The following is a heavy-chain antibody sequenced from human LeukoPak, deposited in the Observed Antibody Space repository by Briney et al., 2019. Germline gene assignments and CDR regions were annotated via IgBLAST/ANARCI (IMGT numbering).Heavy chain of an antibody. J-gene: IGHJ4*02. CDR2: IYSGGST. Sequence: PGGSLRLSCAASGFTVSYNYMSWVRQAPGKGLEWVSVIYSGGSTYYADSVKGRFTISRDNSKNTLYLQMNSLRAEDTAVYYCAEGENSGYSYGLFDYWGQGTLVTVSS. V-gene: IGHV3-66*02. CDR1: GFTVSYNY. CDR3: AEGENSGYSYGLFDY. D-gene: IGHD5-18*01.